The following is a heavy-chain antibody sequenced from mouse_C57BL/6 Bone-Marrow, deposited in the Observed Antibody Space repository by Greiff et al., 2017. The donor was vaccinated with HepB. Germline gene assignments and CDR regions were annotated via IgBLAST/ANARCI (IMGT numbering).Heavy chain of an antibody. CDR1: GFTFSDYG. CDR2: ISSGSSTI. J-gene: IGHJ4*01. Sequence: EVMLVESGGGLVKPGGSLKLSCAASGFTFSDYGMHWVRQAPEKGLEWVAYISSGSSTIYYADTVKGRFTISRDNAKNTLFLQMTSLRSEDTAMYYCDYGSSYGGAMDYWGQGTSVTVSS. V-gene: IGHV5-17*01. D-gene: IGHD1-1*01. CDR3: DYGSSYGGAMDY.